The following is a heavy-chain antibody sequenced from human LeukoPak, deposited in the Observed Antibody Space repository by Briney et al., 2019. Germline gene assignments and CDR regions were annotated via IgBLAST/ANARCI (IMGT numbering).Heavy chain of an antibody. CDR2: INHSGST. Sequence: SETLSLTCAVYGGSFSGYYWSWIRQPPGKGLEWIGEINHSGSTNYNPSLKSRVTISVDTSKNQFSLKLSSVTAADTAVYYCARHHSGYAFGAFDIWGQGTMVTVSS. V-gene: IGHV4-34*01. J-gene: IGHJ3*02. CDR3: ARHHSGYAFGAFDI. CDR1: GGSFSGYY. D-gene: IGHD5-12*01.